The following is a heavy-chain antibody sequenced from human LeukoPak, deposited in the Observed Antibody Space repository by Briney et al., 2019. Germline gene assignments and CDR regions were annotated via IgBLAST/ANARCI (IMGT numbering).Heavy chain of an antibody. CDR1: GYTFTSYY. Sequence: ASVKVSCKASGYTFTSYYMHWVRQAPGQGLEWMGVMNPSGVSTSNAQKFQGRVTMTRDTSTSTVYMELNSLRSEDTAVYYCAREGAYYYYGMDVWGQGTTVTVSS. J-gene: IGHJ6*02. CDR3: AREGAYYYYGMDV. CDR2: MNPSGVST. D-gene: IGHD4/OR15-4a*01. V-gene: IGHV1-46*01.